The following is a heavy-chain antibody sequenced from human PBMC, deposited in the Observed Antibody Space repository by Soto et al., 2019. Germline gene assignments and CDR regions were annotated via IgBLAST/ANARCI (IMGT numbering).Heavy chain of an antibody. CDR3: ARHSFFGGYCDLI. D-gene: IGHD3-9*01. CDR2: IYYSGST. V-gene: IGHV4-59*08. Sequence: PSETLSLTCTVSGGSISSYYWSWIRQPPGKGLEWIGYIYYSGSTNYNPSLKSRVTISVDTSKNQFSLKLSSVTAADTAVYYCARHSFFGGYCDLIWGQGTMVTVSS. CDR1: GGSISSYY. J-gene: IGHJ3*02.